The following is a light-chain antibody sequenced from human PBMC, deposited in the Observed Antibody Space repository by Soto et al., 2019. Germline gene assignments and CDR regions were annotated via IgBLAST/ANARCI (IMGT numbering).Light chain of an antibody. J-gene: IGKJ1*01. CDR1: QTIDSW. CDR3: QQYHIYSGT. CDR2: KAS. V-gene: IGKV1-5*03. Sequence: DIQMTQSPSTLSASVGDRVTITCRASQTIDSWLAWYQQRPGKPPNLLIYKASTLASGVPSGFSGSGSGTEFTLTINSLQPDDFATYYCQQYHIYSGTFGQGTTGDIK.